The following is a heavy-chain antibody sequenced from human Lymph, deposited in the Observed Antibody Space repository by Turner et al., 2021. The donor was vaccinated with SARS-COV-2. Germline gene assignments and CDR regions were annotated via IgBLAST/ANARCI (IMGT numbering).Heavy chain of an antibody. CDR3: ARRRQWLVHWYFDL. V-gene: IGHV4-39*01. CDR1: GGSISSSSYY. CDR2: LYYSGST. Sequence: QLQLQASGPGLVKPSETRSRTCPVSGGSISSSSYYWGWIRQPPGQGPEWSESLYYSGSTYYNPSLKSRVTISVDTSKNQFSLKLSSVTAADTAVYYCARRRQWLVHWYFDLWGRGTLVTVSS. J-gene: IGHJ2*01. D-gene: IGHD6-19*01.